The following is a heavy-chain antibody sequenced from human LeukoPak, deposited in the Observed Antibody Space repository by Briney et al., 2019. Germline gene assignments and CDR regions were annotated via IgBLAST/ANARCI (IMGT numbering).Heavy chain of an antibody. CDR2: ISSSSSTI. CDR3: AKGAGAH. CDR1: GFTFSSYN. J-gene: IGHJ4*02. Sequence: PGGSLRLSCAASGFTFSSYNMNWVRQAPGKGLEWVSYISSSSSTIYYADSVKGRFTISRDKAKNSLYLQMNSLRAEDTAVYYCAKGAGAHWGQGTLVTVSS. V-gene: IGHV3-48*01. D-gene: IGHD6-13*01.